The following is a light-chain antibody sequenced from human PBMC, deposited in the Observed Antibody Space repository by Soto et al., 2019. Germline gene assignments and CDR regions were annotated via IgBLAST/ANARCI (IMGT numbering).Light chain of an antibody. CDR1: QGIGTY. CDR3: QQVDSYPRT. CDR2: ASS. V-gene: IGKV1-9*01. Sequence: IQLTQSPSSLSASVGDRVTVTCRASQGIGTYLVWYQQKSGKAPTVLIYASSTLQTGVPSRFRGSGSGTDFSLTISSLHHEDVATYYCQQVDSYPRTFGPGPKADIK. J-gene: IGKJ1*01.